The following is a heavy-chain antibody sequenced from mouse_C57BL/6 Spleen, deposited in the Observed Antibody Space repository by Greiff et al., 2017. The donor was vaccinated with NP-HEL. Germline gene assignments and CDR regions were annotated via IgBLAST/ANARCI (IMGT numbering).Heavy chain of an antibody. CDR3: AREGKEGFAY. CDR2: IYPGGGYT. V-gene: IGHV1-63*01. Sequence: VKLVESGAELVRPGTSVKMSCKASGYTFTNYWIGWAKQRPGHGLEWIGDIYPGGGYTNYNEKFKGKATLTADKSSSTAYMQFSSLTSEDSAIYYCAREGKEGFAYWGQGTLVTVSA. CDR1: GYTFTNYW. D-gene: IGHD1-3*01. J-gene: IGHJ3*01.